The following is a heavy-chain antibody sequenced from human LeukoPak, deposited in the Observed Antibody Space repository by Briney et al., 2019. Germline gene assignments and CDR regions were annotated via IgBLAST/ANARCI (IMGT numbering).Heavy chain of an antibody. CDR3: ASIGYCSSTSCYSWFDP. V-gene: IGHV4-39*01. J-gene: IGHJ5*02. CDR2: IYYSGST. D-gene: IGHD2-2*01. CDR1: GGSISSYY. Sequence: SETLSLTCTVSGGSISSYYWGWIRQPPGEGLEWIGSIYYSGSTYYNPSLKSRVTISVDTSKNQFSLKLSSVTAADTAVYYCASIGYCSSTSCYSWFDPWGQGTLVTVSS.